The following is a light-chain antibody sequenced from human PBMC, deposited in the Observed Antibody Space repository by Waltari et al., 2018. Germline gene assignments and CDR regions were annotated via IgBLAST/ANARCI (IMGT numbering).Light chain of an antibody. V-gene: IGKV3-20*01. CDR2: DAS. J-gene: IGKJ3*01. Sequence: EIVLTQSPGTLSLSPGERATLSCRASQSVSSNYLAWYQQKPGQAPRLLIYDASSRATGIPDRCSGSGSGTDFTLTISRLEPEDFAVYFCQQYGSSYTFGPGTKVHIK. CDR1: QSVSSNY. CDR3: QQYGSSYT.